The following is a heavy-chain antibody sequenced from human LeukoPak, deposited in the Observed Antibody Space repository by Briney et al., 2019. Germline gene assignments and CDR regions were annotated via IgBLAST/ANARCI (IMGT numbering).Heavy chain of an antibody. D-gene: IGHD6-19*01. CDR3: AGKAVAGPYFDY. J-gene: IGHJ4*02. CDR2: INHRGST. V-gene: IGHV4-34*08. CDR1: GFTFSSYA. Sequence: GSLRLSCAASGFTFSSYAMSWIRPPPGKGLEWIGEINHRGSTDYNPSLKSRVSISVDTSKNQFSLKLTSVTAADTAVYYCAGKAVAGPYFDYRGQGTLVTVSS.